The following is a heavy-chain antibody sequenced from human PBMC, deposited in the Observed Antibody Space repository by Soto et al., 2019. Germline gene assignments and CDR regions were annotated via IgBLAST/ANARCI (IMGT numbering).Heavy chain of an antibody. V-gene: IGHV5-51*01. CDR1: GYSFTSYW. J-gene: IGHJ4*02. CDR3: ARLDYGSGTPHFDV. CDR2: IFPDDYDT. Sequence: GESLKISCQVSGYSFTSYWIGWVRQMSGKGLEWMAMIFPDDYDTRYSPSFQGRVTISVDKSTSTASLQWHSLEASDTAMYYCARLDYGSGTPHFDVWGQGTQVTVSS. D-gene: IGHD3-10*01.